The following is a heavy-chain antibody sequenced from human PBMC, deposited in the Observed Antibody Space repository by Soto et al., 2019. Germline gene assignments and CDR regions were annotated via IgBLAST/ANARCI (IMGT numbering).Heavy chain of an antibody. J-gene: IGHJ6*02. CDR1: GYSLTSYW. V-gene: IGHV5-51*01. Sequence: GESLKISCKGSGYSLTSYWIGWVRQMPGKGLEWMGIIHPGDSDTRYSPSFQGQVTISADKSISTAYLQWSSLKASDTAMYYCARGEGYCSGGSCPARGYGMDVWGQGTTVTVSS. CDR3: ARGEGYCSGGSCPARGYGMDV. D-gene: IGHD2-15*01. CDR2: IHPGDSDT.